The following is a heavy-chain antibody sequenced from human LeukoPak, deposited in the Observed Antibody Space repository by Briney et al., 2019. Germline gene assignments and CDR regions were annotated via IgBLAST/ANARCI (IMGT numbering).Heavy chain of an antibody. D-gene: IGHD3-3*01. V-gene: IGHV3-33*06. CDR2: IWYDGSNK. CDR3: AKDWSITIFGVVIPPRGFDY. J-gene: IGHJ4*02. CDR1: GFTFSSYG. Sequence: GGSLRLSCAASGFTFSSYGMHWVRQAPGKGLEWVAVIWYDGSNKYYADSVKGRFTISRDNSKNTLYLQMNSLRAEDTAVYYCAKDWSITIFGVVIPPRGFDYWGQGTLDTVSS.